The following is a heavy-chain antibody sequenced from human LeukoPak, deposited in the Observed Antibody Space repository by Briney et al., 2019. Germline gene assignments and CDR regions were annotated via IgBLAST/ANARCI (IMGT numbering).Heavy chain of an antibody. V-gene: IGHV3-7*01. CDR1: GFDFSSFS. Sequence: GGSLRLSCAASGFDFSSFSMSWVRQAPGKGREWVANLMEDGTEEEYLDSVKGRFTIFRDNAKKSLDLQMNSLRAEDTAVYYCARDRYCSGGSCYNWFDPWGQGTLVTVSS. CDR3: ARDRYCSGGSCYNWFDP. D-gene: IGHD2-15*01. CDR2: LMEDGTEE. J-gene: IGHJ5*02.